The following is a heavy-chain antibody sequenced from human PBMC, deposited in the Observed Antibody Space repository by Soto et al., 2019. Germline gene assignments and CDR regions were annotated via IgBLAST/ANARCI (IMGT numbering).Heavy chain of an antibody. CDR1: GYSFTSYW. D-gene: IGHD5-18*01. V-gene: IGHV5-10-1*01. CDR3: ARRGYSYGYHYYYGTDV. Sequence: GESLKISCKGSGYSFTSYWISWVRQMPGKGLEWMGRIDPSDSYTNYSPSFQGHVTISADKSISTAYLQWSSLKASDTAMYYCARRGYSYGYHYYYGTDVWGQGTTVTVSS. CDR2: IDPSDSYT. J-gene: IGHJ6*02.